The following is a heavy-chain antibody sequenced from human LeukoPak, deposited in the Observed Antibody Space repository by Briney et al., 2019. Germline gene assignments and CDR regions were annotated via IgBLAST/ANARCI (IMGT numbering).Heavy chain of an antibody. J-gene: IGHJ4*02. CDR3: ARYSYYDFWSGYGEFDY. CDR2: IYYSGST. Sequence: SETLSLTCTVSGGSISSSSYYWGWIRQPPGKGLEWIGSIYYSGSTYYNPSLKSRVTLSVDTSKNQFSLKLSSVTAADTAVYYCARYSYYDFWSGYGEFDYWGQGTLVTVSS. CDR1: GGSISSSSYY. D-gene: IGHD3-3*01. V-gene: IGHV4-39*01.